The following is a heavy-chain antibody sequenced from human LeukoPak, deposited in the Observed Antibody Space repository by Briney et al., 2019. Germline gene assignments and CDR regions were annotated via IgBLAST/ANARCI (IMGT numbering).Heavy chain of an antibody. J-gene: IGHJ6*02. CDR1: GGSISSGDYY. CDR3: ARGNLWFGELIYGMDV. D-gene: IGHD3-10*01. Sequence: SETLSLTCTVSGGSISSGDYYWSWIRQPPGKGLEWIGYIYYSGSTYYNPSLKSRVTISVDTSKNQFSLKLSSVTAADTAVYYCARGNLWFGELIYGMDVWGQGTTVTVSS. CDR2: IYYSGST. V-gene: IGHV4-30-4*01.